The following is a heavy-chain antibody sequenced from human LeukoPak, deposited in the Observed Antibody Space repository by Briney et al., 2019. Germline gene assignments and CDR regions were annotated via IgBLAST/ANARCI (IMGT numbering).Heavy chain of an antibody. V-gene: IGHV4-61*02. CDR1: GGSISSDSYY. D-gene: IGHD3-22*01. CDR3: ARDEPDYYDSSGYEPNDAFDI. J-gene: IGHJ3*02. Sequence: SQSLSLTCTVSGGSISSDSYYWSWIRQPAGNGLEWIGRIYTSGSTNYNPSLKSRVTISVDTSKNQFSLKLSSVTAADTAVYYCARDEPDYYDSSGYEPNDAFDIWGQGTMVTVSS. CDR2: IYTSGST.